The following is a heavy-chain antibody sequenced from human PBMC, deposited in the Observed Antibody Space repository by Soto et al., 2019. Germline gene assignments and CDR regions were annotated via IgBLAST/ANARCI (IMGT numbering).Heavy chain of an antibody. D-gene: IGHD1-26*01. CDR3: ARSANYYLLPSYYLDY. V-gene: IGHV3-30-3*01. CDR1: GFTFNKYA. CDR2: ISYDGSNK. Sequence: PGGSLKLSCEASGFTFNKYAMHWVRQAPGKGLEWVTIISYDGSNKYYADSVKGRFTISRDNSKNTLYLQMNSLRAEDTAVFYCARSANYYLLPSYYLDYWGQGALVTVSS. J-gene: IGHJ4*02.